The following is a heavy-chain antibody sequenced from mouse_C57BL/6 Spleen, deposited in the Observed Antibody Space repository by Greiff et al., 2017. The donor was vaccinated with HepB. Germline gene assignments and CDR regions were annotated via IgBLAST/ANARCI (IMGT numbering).Heavy chain of an antibody. CDR1: GFNIKDYY. CDR3: TRGYYGSSFDY. Sequence: EVQLQQSGAELVRPGASVKLSCTASGFNIKDYYMHWVKQRPEQGLEWIGRIDPEDGDTEYAPKFQGKATMTADTSSNTAYLQLSSLTSEDTAVYYCTRGYYGSSFDYWGQGTTLTVSS. J-gene: IGHJ2*01. D-gene: IGHD1-1*01. CDR2: IDPEDGDT. V-gene: IGHV14-1*01.